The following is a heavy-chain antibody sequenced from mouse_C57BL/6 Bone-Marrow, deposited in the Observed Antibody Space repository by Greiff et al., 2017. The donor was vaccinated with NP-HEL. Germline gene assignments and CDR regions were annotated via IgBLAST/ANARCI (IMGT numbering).Heavy chain of an antibody. CDR1: GYTFTNYW. J-gene: IGHJ3*01. D-gene: IGHD2-1*01. V-gene: IGHV1-63*01. CDR2: IYPGGGYT. Sequence: VKLMESGAELVRPGTSVKMSCKASGYTFTNYWIGWAKQRPGHGLEWIGDIYPGGGYTNYNEKFKGKATLTADKSSSTAYMQFSSLTSEDSAIYYCAHGIPWFAYWGQGTLVTVSA. CDR3: AHGIPWFAY.